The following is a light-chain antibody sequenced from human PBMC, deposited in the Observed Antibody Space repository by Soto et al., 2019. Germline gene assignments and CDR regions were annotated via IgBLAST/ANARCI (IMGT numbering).Light chain of an antibody. Sequence: IVLKQSAGTLSLYQGERATLSCRASQSVSRNYLAWYQQKPGQAPRLLIYDASNRATGIPARFSGSGSGTDFTLTITSLEPEDFAFYYCHQRQRWPRTFAQVTIVDIK. CDR3: HQRQRWPRT. CDR2: DAS. V-gene: IGKV3-11*01. CDR1: QSVSRNY. J-gene: IGKJ1*01.